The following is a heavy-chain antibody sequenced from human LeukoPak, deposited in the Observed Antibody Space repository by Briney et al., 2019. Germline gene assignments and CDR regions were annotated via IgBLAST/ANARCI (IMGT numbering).Heavy chain of an antibody. CDR1: GFTFSSYN. J-gene: IGHJ4*02. V-gene: IGHV3-21*01. Sequence: GGSLRLSRAASGFTFSSYNMNWVRQAPGKGLEWVSSISSSSSYIYYADSVKGRFTISRDNAKNSLYLQMNSLRAEDTAVYYCARDANYYFDYWGQGTLVTVSS. CDR2: ISSSSSYI. CDR3: ARDANYYFDY.